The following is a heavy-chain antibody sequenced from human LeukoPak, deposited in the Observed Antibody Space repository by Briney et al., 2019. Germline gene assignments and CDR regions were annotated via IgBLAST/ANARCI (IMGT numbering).Heavy chain of an antibody. V-gene: IGHV4-59*11. D-gene: IGHD4-17*01. CDR3: ARDLVTVTKGFDI. CDR2: ISYIGST. CDR1: GGSISGHY. J-gene: IGHJ3*02. Sequence: SETLSLTCTVSGGSISGHYWSWIRQPPGKGLEWIGYISYIGSTNYNPSLKSRVTISIDTSRNQFSLRLSSVTAADTAVYYCARDLVTVTKGFDIWGQGTIVSVSS.